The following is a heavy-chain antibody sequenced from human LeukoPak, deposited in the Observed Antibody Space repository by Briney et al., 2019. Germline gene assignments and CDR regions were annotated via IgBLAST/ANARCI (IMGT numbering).Heavy chain of an antibody. V-gene: IGHV3-33*01. J-gene: IGHJ4*02. CDR2: IWYDGSNK. CDR3: ARETPPYYYGSGSFDY. CDR1: GFTFSSYG. Sequence: GRSLRLSCAASGFTFSSYGMLWVRQAPGKGLEWVAVIWYDGSNKYYADSVKGRFTISRDNSKNTLYLQMNSLRAEDTAVYYCARETPPYYYGSGSFDYWGQGTLVTVSS. D-gene: IGHD3-10*01.